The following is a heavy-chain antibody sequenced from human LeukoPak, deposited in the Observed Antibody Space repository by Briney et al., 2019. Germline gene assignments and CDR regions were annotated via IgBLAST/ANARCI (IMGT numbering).Heavy chain of an antibody. CDR3: ATFGRYGSGPY. J-gene: IGHJ4*02. Sequence: SETLSLMCTVSGGSISSSSYYWSWIRQPPGKGLEWIGYIYYSGSTNYNPSLKSRVTISVDTSKNHFSLKLTSVTAADTAVYYCATFGRYGSGPYWGQGTLVTVSS. CDR1: GGSISSSSYY. D-gene: IGHD3-10*01. CDR2: IYYSGST. V-gene: IGHV4-61*01.